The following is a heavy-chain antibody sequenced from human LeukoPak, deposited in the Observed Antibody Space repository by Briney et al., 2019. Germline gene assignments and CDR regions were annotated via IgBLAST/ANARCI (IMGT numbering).Heavy chain of an antibody. D-gene: IGHD6-19*01. J-gene: IGHJ4*02. V-gene: IGHV3-7*05. Sequence: GGSLRLFCAASGFLHKIYYTRWLPQAPRKGLECVSKINQDGREIYHVDSVKGPFSISRDNAKNSRYMHKYSLRDEDTAVCYCARGSEYRSAWYYWGQGTLVTVSS. CDR1: GFLHKIYY. CDR2: INQDGREI. CDR3: ARGSEYRSAWYY.